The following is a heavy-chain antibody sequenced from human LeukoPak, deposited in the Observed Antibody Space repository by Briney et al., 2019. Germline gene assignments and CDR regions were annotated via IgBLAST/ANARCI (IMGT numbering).Heavy chain of an antibody. J-gene: IGHJ4*02. V-gene: IGHV4-34*01. CDR1: GGSISTYY. CDR3: SYSYPSGGDLFGY. CDR2: VNHSGDT. D-gene: IGHD2-15*01. Sequence: SETLSLTCTVSGGSISTYYWNWVRQPSGKGLEWIGEVNHSGDTNYNPSLKSRVTISVDMSKHQVSLKLTSVTAADTAVYYCSYSYPSGGDLFGYWGQGTLVTVSS.